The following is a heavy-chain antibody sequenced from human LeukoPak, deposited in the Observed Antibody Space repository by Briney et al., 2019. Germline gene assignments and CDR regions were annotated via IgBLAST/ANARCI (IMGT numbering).Heavy chain of an antibody. CDR3: ARDGVAPAAVDTAMVQYYYYYMDV. CDR1: GGTFSSYT. CDR2: IIPILGIA. J-gene: IGHJ6*03. V-gene: IGHV1-69*04. D-gene: IGHD5-18*01. Sequence: ASVKVSCKASGGTFSSYTISWVRQAPGQGLEWMGRIIPILGIANYAQKFQGRVTITADKSTSTAYMELSSLRSEDTAVYYCARDGVAPAAVDTAMVQYYYYYMDVWGKGTTVTVSS.